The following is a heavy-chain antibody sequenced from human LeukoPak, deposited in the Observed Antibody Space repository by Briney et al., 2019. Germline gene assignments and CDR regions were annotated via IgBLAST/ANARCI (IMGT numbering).Heavy chain of an antibody. CDR1: GYTFTGYY. D-gene: IGHD2-21*02. Sequence: ASVKVSCKASGYTFTGYYMHWVRQAPGQGLEWMGWINPNSGGTNYAQKFQGRVTMTRDTSISTAYVELSRLRSDDTAVYYCARVALLAYCGGDCYTDYWGQGTLVTVSS. CDR3: ARVALLAYCGGDCYTDY. J-gene: IGHJ4*02. CDR2: INPNSGGT. V-gene: IGHV1-2*02.